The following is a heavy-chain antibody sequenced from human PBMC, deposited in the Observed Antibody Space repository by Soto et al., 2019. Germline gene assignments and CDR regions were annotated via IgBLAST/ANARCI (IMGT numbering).Heavy chain of an antibody. CDR3: ARGPVGVITDY. D-gene: IGHD3-22*01. V-gene: IGHV4-34*01. CDR1: GGSFSGYY. Sequence: ETLSLTCAVYGGSFSGYYWSWIRQPPGKGLEWIGEINHSGSTNYNPSLKSRVTISVDTSKNQFSLKLSSVTAADTAVYYCARGPVGVITDYWGQGTLVTVSS. J-gene: IGHJ4*02. CDR2: INHSGST.